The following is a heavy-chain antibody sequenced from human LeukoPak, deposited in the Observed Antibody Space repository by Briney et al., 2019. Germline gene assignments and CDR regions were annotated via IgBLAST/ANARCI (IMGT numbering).Heavy chain of an antibody. Sequence: SETLSLTCTVSGGSISSSSYYWGWIRQPPGKGLEWIGEINHSGSTNYNPSLKSRVTISVDTSKNQFSLKLSSVTAADTAVYYCARGARAGRRNWFDPWGQGTLVTVSS. J-gene: IGHJ5*02. CDR2: INHSGST. CDR3: ARGARAGRRNWFDP. CDR1: GGSISSSSYY. V-gene: IGHV4-39*07. D-gene: IGHD6-19*01.